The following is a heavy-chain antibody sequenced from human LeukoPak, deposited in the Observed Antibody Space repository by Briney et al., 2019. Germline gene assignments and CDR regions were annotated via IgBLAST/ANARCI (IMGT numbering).Heavy chain of an antibody. CDR1: GFTFSSYA. J-gene: IGHJ5*02. CDR2: ISGSGGST. D-gene: IGHD3-22*01. Sequence: PGGSLRLSCAASGFTFSSYAMSWVRQAPGKGLEWVSAISGSGGSTYYADSVKGRFTISRDNSKNTLYLQMNSLRAEDTAVYYCAKDRYYYDSSGNNWFDPWGQGILVTVSS. CDR3: AKDRYYYDSSGNNWFDP. V-gene: IGHV3-23*01.